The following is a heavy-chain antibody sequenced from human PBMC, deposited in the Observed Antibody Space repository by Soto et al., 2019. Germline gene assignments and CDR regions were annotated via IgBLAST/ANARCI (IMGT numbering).Heavy chain of an antibody. Sequence: QVQLVESGGGVVQPGRYLRLSCAASGFTFSSYGMHWVRQAPGKGLEWVAVIWYDGSNKYYADSVKGRFTISRDNSKNTLYLQMNSLRAEDASVYYCAREEDYWGQGTLVTVSS. CDR1: GFTFSSYG. V-gene: IGHV3-33*01. CDR3: AREEDY. CDR2: IWYDGSNK. D-gene: IGHD2-15*01. J-gene: IGHJ4*02.